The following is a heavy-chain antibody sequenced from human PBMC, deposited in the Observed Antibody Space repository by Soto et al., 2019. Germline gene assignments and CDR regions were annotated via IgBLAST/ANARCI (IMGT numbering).Heavy chain of an antibody. J-gene: IGHJ5*01. Sequence: VASVQVSCQASGYTFTSYDINWVRQATGQGLEWMGWIIPINGTAHYAQIFKGRVTISADASTDTGYMEVTSLTSADTAVYFCASQDPPRDRYCTSYSCYDGWFESWGQGTLVTVSS. D-gene: IGHD2-2*01. CDR3: ASQDPPRDRYCTSYSCYDGWFES. CDR1: GYTFTSYD. V-gene: IGHV1-69*13. CDR2: IIPINGTA.